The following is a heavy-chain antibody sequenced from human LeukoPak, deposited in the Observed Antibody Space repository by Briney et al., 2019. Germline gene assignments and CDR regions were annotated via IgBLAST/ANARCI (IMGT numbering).Heavy chain of an antibody. V-gene: IGHV4-30-4*08. D-gene: IGHD3-10*01. Sequence: SQTLSLTCTVSGGSISSGDYYWSWIRQPPGKGLEWIGYIYYSGSTYYNPSLKSRVTISVDTSKNQFSLKLSSVTAADTAVYHCARDPWGWFGEGGFDYWGQGTLVTVSS. J-gene: IGHJ4*02. CDR3: ARDPWGWFGEGGFDY. CDR2: IYYSGST. CDR1: GGSISSGDYY.